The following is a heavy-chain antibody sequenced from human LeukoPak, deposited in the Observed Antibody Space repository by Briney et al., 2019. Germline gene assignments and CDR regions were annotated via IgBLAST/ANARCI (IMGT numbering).Heavy chain of an antibody. CDR1: GFTFSDYY. Sequence: PGGSLRLSCAASGFTFSDYYMSWIRQAPGKGLEWVSYISSSGSTIYDADSVKGRLTISRDNAKNSLYLQMNSLRAEDTAVYHCARGTEMATPRGAFDIWGQGTMVTVSS. CDR3: ARGTEMATPRGAFDI. V-gene: IGHV3-11*01. D-gene: IGHD5-24*01. J-gene: IGHJ3*02. CDR2: ISSSGSTI.